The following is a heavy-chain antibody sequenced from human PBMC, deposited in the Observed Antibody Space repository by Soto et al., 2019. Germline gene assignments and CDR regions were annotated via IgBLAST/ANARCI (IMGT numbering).Heavy chain of an antibody. CDR3: ARDSGRDDSSGYYYRGSFDP. Sequence: QVQLVQSGAEVKKPGSSVKVSCKASGGTFSSYAISWVRQAPGQGLEWMGGIIPIFGTANYAQKFQGRVTITADEATGTAYMDLSSVRSEDTAVYYSARDSGRDDSSGYYYRGSFDPWGQGTLVTVSS. CDR2: IIPIFGTA. CDR1: GGTFSSYA. V-gene: IGHV1-69*12. J-gene: IGHJ5*02. D-gene: IGHD3-22*01.